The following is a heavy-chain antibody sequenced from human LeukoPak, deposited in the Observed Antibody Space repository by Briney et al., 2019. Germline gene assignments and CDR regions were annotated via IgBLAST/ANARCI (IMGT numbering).Heavy chain of an antibody. CDR3: ARGMDIVVVPAARSPDYYYYYMDV. D-gene: IGHD2-2*03. Sequence: LVASVKVSCKASGYTFTGYYMHWVRQAPGQGLEWMGWINPNSGGTNYAQKFQGRVTMTRDTSISTAYMELSSLRSEDTAVYYCARGMDIVVVPAARSPDYYYYYMDVWGKGTTVTVSS. CDR1: GYTFTGYY. CDR2: INPNSGGT. V-gene: IGHV1-2*03. J-gene: IGHJ6*03.